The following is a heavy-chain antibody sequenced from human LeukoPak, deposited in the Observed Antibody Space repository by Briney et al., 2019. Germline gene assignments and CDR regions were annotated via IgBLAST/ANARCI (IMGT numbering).Heavy chain of an antibody. Sequence: GESLKISCKGSGYSFTSYWIGWVRQMPGKGLEWMGIIYPGDSDTRYSPSFQGQVTISADKSVSTAYLQWSSLKASDTAMYYCARHRGGDYGDYVGDYWGQGTLVTVSS. CDR2: IYPGDSDT. CDR3: ARHRGGDYGDYVGDY. V-gene: IGHV5-51*01. CDR1: GYSFTSYW. D-gene: IGHD4-17*01. J-gene: IGHJ4*02.